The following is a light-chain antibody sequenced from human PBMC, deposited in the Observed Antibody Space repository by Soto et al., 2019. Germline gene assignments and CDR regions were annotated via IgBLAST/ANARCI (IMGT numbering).Light chain of an antibody. CDR1: QSVSNNY. CDR2: GSS. V-gene: IGKV3-20*01. CDR3: QQYGSSYPYT. J-gene: IGKJ2*01. Sequence: EVVLTQSPGTLSLSPGERATLSCRASQSVSNNYFAWYQQKSGQAPRLLIFGSSDRAAGIPDRFSGSGSGTYFTLTISRLEPEDFAVYYCQQYGSSYPYTFGQGTKVEIK.